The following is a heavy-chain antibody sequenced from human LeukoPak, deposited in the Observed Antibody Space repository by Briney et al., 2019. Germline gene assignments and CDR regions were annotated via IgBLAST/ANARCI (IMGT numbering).Heavy chain of an antibody. D-gene: IGHD3-22*01. V-gene: IGHV3-23*01. CDR2: IGGIGAST. J-gene: IGHJ4*02. CDR3: ARDTRYDSSGYYSDY. CDR1: GFTFSSHA. Sequence: GGSLRLSCAASGFTFSSHAMNWVRQAPGKGLEWVSSIGGIGASTYYADSVKGRFTISRDNSKNTLYLQMNSLRAEDTAVYYCARDTRYDSSGYYSDYWGQGTLVTVSS.